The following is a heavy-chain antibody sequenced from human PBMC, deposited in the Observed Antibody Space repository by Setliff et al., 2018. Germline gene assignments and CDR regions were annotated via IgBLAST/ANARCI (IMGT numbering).Heavy chain of an antibody. D-gene: IGHD3-22*01. V-gene: IGHV1-2*04. Sequence: ASVKVSCKASGYTFTGYYMHWVRQAPGQGLEWMGWINPNSGGTNYAQKFQGWVTMTRDTSISTAYMELSGLRSDDTAVYYCARDLGRGYYYDSSGQKVGDYWGQGTLVTVSS. J-gene: IGHJ4*02. CDR1: GYTFTGYY. CDR3: ARDLGRGYYYDSSGQKVGDY. CDR2: INPNSGGT.